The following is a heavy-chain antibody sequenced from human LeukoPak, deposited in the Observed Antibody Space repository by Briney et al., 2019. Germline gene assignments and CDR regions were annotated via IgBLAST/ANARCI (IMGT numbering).Heavy chain of an antibody. D-gene: IGHD3-22*01. CDR2: IYFNET. CDR1: GGPSSDTSYY. CDR3: ASPSKLVISGGVCDM. V-gene: IGHV4-39*01. Sequence: PSETLSLTCTVSGGPSSDTSYYWAWIRQPPGKGLEWLGSIYFNETIYSPLFKSPIPISGNTSKKQFAPKLSPVTAPGSAVYYRASPSKLVISGGVCDMWGQETIDTLSA. J-gene: IGHJ3*02.